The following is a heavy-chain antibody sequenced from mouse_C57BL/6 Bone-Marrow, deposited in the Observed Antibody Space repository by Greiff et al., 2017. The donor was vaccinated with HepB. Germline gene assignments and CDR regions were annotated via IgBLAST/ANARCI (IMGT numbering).Heavy chain of an antibody. CDR2: IDPSDSYT. Sequence: QVQLKQPGAELVRPGTSVKLSCKASGYTFTSYWMHWVKQRPGQGLEWIGVIDPSDSYTNYNQKFKGKATLTVDTSSSTAYMQLSSLTSEDSAVYYCASTTNYFDYWGQGTTLTVSS. J-gene: IGHJ2*01. CDR3: ASTTNYFDY. V-gene: IGHV1-59*01. CDR1: GYTFTSYW. D-gene: IGHD1-1*01.